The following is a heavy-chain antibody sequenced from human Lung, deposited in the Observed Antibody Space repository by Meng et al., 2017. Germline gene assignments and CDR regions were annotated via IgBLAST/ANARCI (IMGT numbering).Heavy chain of an antibody. CDR2: ISGSGGST. D-gene: IGHD6-6*01. V-gene: IGHV3-23*04. Sequence: EVQLVESGGGLVQPGGSPRLSCVASGFTFSSYAMTWVRQAPGKGLEWVSSISGSGGSTYYADSVRGRFTISRDNSKNTVYPQMNSLRAEDTAIYYCVRRIEYSSSSGYWGQGTLVTVSS. CDR3: VRRIEYSSSSGY. J-gene: IGHJ4*02. CDR1: GFTFSSYA.